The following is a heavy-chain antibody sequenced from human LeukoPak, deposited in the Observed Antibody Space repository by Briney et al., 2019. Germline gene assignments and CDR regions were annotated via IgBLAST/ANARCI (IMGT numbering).Heavy chain of an antibody. Sequence: SETLSLTCTVSGGSISSSSYYWGWIRQPPGKGLEWIGSIHYSGSTYYNPSLKSRVTISVHTSKNQFSLKLSSVTAADTAVYYCARAYDYVWGSYPALGYWGQGTLVTVSS. CDR2: IHYSGST. CDR1: GGSISSSSYY. J-gene: IGHJ4*02. CDR3: ARAYDYVWGSYPALGY. V-gene: IGHV4-39*01. D-gene: IGHD3-16*02.